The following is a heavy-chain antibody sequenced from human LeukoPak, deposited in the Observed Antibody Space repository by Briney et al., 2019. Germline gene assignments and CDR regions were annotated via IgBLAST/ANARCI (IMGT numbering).Heavy chain of an antibody. Sequence: SETLSLTCTVSNGSISSYHWSWVRQPPGKGLEWIGYILTSGTTNYNPSLKSRPTISVDTSKNQFTLKLSSVTAADTAVYYCARLRVSGSYLYYFDYWGQGTLVTVSS. CDR3: ARLRVSGSYLYYFDY. D-gene: IGHD1-26*01. J-gene: IGHJ4*02. V-gene: IGHV4-4*09. CDR2: ILTSGTT. CDR1: NGSISSYH.